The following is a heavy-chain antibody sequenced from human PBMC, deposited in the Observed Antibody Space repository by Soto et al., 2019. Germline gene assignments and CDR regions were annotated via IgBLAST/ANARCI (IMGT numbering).Heavy chain of an antibody. CDR1: GYSFTSYL. V-gene: IGHV5-51*01. CDR2: IYPGDSDT. J-gene: IGHJ5*02. D-gene: IGHD6-13*01. Sequence: GESLKISCKGSGYSFTSYLIGWVRQMPVKGLEWMGIIYPGDSDTRYSPSFQGQVTISADKSISTAYLQWSSLKASDTAMYYCARRTEMGYSSSWYADPWGKGTLVRVCS. CDR3: ARRTEMGYSSSWYADP.